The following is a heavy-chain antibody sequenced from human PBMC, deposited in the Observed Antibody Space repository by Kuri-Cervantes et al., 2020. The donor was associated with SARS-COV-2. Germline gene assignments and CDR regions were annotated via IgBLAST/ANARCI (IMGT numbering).Heavy chain of an antibody. Sequence: SETLSLTCTVSGGSISSSSYYWGWIRQPPGKGLEWIGSIYYSGSTYYNPSLKSRVTISVDTSKNQFSLKLSSVTAADTAVYYCARQIASVQGAFDIWGQGAMVTVSS. CDR1: GGSISSSSYY. D-gene: IGHD6-25*01. V-gene: IGHV4-39*07. CDR3: ARQIASVQGAFDI. CDR2: IYYSGST. J-gene: IGHJ3*02.